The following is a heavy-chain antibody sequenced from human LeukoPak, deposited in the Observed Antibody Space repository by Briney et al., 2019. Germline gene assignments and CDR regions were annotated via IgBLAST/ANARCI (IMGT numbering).Heavy chain of an antibody. CDR1: DYTFTTYG. V-gene: IGHV1-18*01. CDR3: ARGLKKNYGSGSLGY. D-gene: IGHD3-10*01. J-gene: IGHJ4*02. Sequence: GASVKVSCKASDYTFTTYGISWVRQAPGQGLEWMGWISAYNGNTNYAQKLQGRVTMTTDTSTSTAYMELRSLRSDDTAVYYCARGLKKNYGSGSLGYWGQGTLVTVSS. CDR2: ISAYNGNT.